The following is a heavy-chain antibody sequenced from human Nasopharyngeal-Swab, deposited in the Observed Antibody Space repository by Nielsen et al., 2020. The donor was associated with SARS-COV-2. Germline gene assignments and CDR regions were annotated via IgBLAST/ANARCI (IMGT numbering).Heavy chain of an antibody. J-gene: IGHJ5*02. D-gene: IGHD1-26*01. CDR1: GYTFTSYD. CDR2: MNPNSGNT. V-gene: IGHV1-8*01. CDR3: ARGKVGATGPNWFDP. Sequence: SVKVSCKASGYTFTSYDINWVRQATGQGLEWMGWMNPNSGNTGYAQKFQGRVTMTRNTSLSTAYMELSSLRSEDTAVYYCARGKVGATGPNWFDPWGQGTLVTVSS.